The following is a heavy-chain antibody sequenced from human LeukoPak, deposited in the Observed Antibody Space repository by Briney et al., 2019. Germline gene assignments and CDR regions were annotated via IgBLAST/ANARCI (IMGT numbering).Heavy chain of an antibody. CDR2: IYYSGST. J-gene: IGHJ3*02. CDR1: GGSISSYY. V-gene: IGHV4-59*01. Sequence: PSAPLSLTCTVSGGSISSYYWSWIRQPPGKGLEWIGYIYYSGSTNYNPSLKSRVTISVDTSKNQFSLKLSSVTAADTAVYYCARVSSSWLGVGVFDIWGQGTMATVSS. CDR3: ARVSSSWLGVGVFDI. D-gene: IGHD6-13*01.